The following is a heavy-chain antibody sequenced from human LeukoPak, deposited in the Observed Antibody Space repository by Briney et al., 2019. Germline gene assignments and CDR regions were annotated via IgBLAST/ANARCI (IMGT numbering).Heavy chain of an antibody. J-gene: IGHJ5*02. D-gene: IGHD6-6*01. V-gene: IGHV3-33*01. CDR1: GFTFSSYG. CDR2: IWYDGSNK. CDR3: ARGKYSSSYNWFDP. Sequence: PGGSLRLSCAASGFTFSSYGMHWVRPAPGKGLAGVAVIWYDGSNKYYADSVKGRFTISRDNSKNTLYLQMNSLRAEDTAVYYCARGKYSSSYNWFDPWGQGTLVSVSS.